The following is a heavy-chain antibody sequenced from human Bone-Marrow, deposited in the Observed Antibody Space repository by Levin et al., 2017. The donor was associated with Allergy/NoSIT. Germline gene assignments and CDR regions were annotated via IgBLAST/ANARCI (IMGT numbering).Heavy chain of an antibody. V-gene: IGHV1-2*02. CDR2: INPNSGGT. CDR3: ARDMWVGGRAVAGTIGY. J-gene: IGHJ4*02. CDR1: GYTFTGYY. Sequence: GGSLRLSCKASGYTFTGYYMHWVRQAPGQGLEWMGWINPNSGGTNYAQKFQGRVTMTRDTSISTAYMELSRLRSDDTAVYYCARDMWVGGRAVAGTIGYWGQGTLVTVSS. D-gene: IGHD6-19*01.